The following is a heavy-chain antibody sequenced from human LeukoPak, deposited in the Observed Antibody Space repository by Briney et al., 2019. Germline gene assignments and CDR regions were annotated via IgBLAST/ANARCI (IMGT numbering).Heavy chain of an antibody. Sequence: GESLKISCKGSGYSFTSYWIGWVRQMPGKGLEWMGIIYPGDSDTRYSPSFQGQVTISADKSISTAYLQWSSLKASDTAMYYCARVNSLGDSSGPVDYWGQRTLVTVSS. V-gene: IGHV5-51*01. CDR2: IYPGDSDT. J-gene: IGHJ4*02. CDR3: ARVNSLGDSSGPVDY. CDR1: GYSFTSYW. D-gene: IGHD6-25*01.